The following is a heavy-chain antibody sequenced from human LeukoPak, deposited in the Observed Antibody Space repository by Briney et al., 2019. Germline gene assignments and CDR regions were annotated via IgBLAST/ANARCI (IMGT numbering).Heavy chain of an antibody. CDR3: AKEDYYYDSSGYYYG. V-gene: IGHV3-23*01. CDR2: ISGSGGST. CDR1: GFTFSSYG. D-gene: IGHD3-22*01. J-gene: IGHJ4*02. Sequence: PGGSLRLSCAASGFTFSSYGMSWVRQAPGKGLEWASAISGSGGSTYYADSVKGRFTISRDNSKNTLYLQMNSLRAEDTAVYYCAKEDYYYDSSGYYYGWGQGTLVTVSS.